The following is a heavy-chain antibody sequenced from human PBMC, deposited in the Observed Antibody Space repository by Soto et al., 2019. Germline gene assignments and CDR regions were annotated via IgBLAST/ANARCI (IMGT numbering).Heavy chain of an antibody. CDR1: GFTFSSYA. J-gene: IGHJ4*02. V-gene: IGHV3-23*01. CDR3: AKDPCSGGSCYDDFDY. D-gene: IGHD2-15*01. CDR2: ISGSGGST. Sequence: GGSLRLSCAASGFTFSSYAMSWVRQAPGKGLEWVSAISGSGGSTYYADSVKGRFTISRDNSKNTLYLQMNSLRAEGTAVYYCAKDPCSGGSCYDDFDYWGQGTLVTVSS.